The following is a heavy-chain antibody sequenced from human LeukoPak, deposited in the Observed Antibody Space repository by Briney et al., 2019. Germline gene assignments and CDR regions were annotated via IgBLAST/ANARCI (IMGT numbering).Heavy chain of an antibody. CDR2: IYPGDSDT. CDR1: GYSFTTYW. Sequence: GESLQISCKASGYSFTTYWIGWVRQMPGKGLECMGIIYPGDSDTRYSPSFQGQVTISVDKSISTAYLQWTSLKASDTAMYYCARRPTGRDYYFDYWGQGALVTVSS. V-gene: IGHV5-51*01. J-gene: IGHJ4*02. D-gene: IGHD1-1*01. CDR3: ARRPTGRDYYFDY.